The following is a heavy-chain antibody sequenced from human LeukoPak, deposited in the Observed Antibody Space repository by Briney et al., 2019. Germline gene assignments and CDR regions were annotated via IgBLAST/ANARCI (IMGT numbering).Heavy chain of an antibody. V-gene: IGHV4-39*01. CDR1: CGSVHRSVSY. CDR3: ARPSGSPYWYFDL. Sequence: SEPLSLTCTVSCGSVHRSVSYWLGLPQPPGEPLECFRPVCYRVHTHVTPDLKSRVSISVDRPMNPFFLSLYLVTAADTAMYYCARPSGSPYWYFDLWGRGMMVTV. J-gene: IGHJ2*01. D-gene: IGHD3-3*01. CDR2: VCYRVHT.